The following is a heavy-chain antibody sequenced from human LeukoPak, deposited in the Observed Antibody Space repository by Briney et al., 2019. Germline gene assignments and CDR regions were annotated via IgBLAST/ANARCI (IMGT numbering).Heavy chain of an antibody. CDR3: ARTLYPERWLYHYYYGMDV. D-gene: IGHD2-15*01. V-gene: IGHV4-34*01. J-gene: IGHJ6*02. CDR2: INHSGST. CDR1: GGSFSGYY. Sequence: PSETLSLTCAVYGGSFSGYYWRWIRQPPGKGLEWIGEINHSGSTNYNPSLKSRVTISVDTSKNQFSLKLSSVTAADTAVYYCARTLYPERWLYHYYYGMDVWGQGTTVTVSS.